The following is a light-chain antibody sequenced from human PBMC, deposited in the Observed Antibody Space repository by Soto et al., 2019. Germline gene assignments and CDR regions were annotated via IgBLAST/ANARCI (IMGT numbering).Light chain of an antibody. CDR2: GAS. CDR1: QSVSSN. CDR3: QQYNNWPQT. Sequence: EIVMTQSPATLSVSPGERATLSCRASQSVSSNLAWYQQKPGQAPRLLIYGASTRATGIPARFSGSGSGTEFTLTISSLQSEDFKVYYCQQYNNWPQTFGQGTKVEIK. J-gene: IGKJ1*01. V-gene: IGKV3-15*01.